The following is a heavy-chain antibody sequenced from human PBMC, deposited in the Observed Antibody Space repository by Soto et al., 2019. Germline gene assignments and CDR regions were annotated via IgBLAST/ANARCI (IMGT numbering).Heavy chain of an antibody. D-gene: IGHD3-3*01. CDR1: GGTFSSYA. V-gene: IGHV1-69*13. Sequence: SVKVSCKASGGTFSSYAISWVRQAPGQGLEWMGGIIPIFGTANYAQKFQGRVTITADESTSTAYMELSSLRSEDTAVYYCARGTIFGVVIRYYYYGMDVWGQGTTVTVSS. J-gene: IGHJ6*02. CDR3: ARGTIFGVVIRYYYYGMDV. CDR2: IIPIFGTA.